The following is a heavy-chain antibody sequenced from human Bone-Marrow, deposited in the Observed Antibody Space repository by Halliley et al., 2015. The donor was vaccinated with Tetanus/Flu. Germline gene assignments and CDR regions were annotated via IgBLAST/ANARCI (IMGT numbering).Heavy chain of an antibody. Sequence: GSTYYNPPLKSRVTISVDPSKNQFSLKLRSGTAADTAVYYCARATLITDDSGGDSLFGFDFWGQGTLVTASS. CDR3: ARATLITDDSGGDSLFGFDF. CDR2: GST. J-gene: IGHJ4*02. V-gene: IGHV4-30-2*05. D-gene: IGHD2-21*01.